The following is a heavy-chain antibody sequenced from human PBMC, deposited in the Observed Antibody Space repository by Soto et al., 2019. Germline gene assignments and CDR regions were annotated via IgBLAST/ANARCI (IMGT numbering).Heavy chain of an antibody. CDR1: GYTFTSYD. CDR3: ARGWTSRWYRMFDI. D-gene: IGHD6-19*01. V-gene: IGHV1-8*01. J-gene: IGHJ3*02. Sequence: QVQLVQSGAEVKKPGASVKVSCKASGYTFTSYDINWVRQATGQRLEWMGWMNPNSGNTGYAQKFQGRVTMTRNTSISTAYTDLSSLTSEDTAVYYCARGWTSRWYRMFDIWGQGTMITVSS. CDR2: MNPNSGNT.